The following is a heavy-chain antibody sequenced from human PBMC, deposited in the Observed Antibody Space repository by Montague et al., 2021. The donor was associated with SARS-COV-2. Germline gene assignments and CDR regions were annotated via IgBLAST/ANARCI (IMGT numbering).Heavy chain of an antibody. CDR3: ARGRIEVSMIVVVLTGASYYMDV. Sequence: SETLSLTCAVYGGSFSGHYWSWICQPPGKGLEWMGEINNSGSTNYNPSLKSRVTISVDTSKNQFSLKLHSVTAADTAVYYCARGRIEVSMIVVVLTGASYYMDVWGKGTTVTVSS. D-gene: IGHD3-22*01. V-gene: IGHV4-34*01. CDR1: GGSFSGHY. J-gene: IGHJ6*03. CDR2: INNSGST.